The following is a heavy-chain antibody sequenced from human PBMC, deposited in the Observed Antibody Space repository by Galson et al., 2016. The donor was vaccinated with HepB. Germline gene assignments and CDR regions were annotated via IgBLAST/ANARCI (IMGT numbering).Heavy chain of an antibody. CDR3: ARDQGTKWEKGNNWFDP. Sequence: SLRLSCAASGFSFRYFGMHWVRQAPGKGPEWVAIIWYDGSDQAYADSVKGRFTISRDNYANTLYLKMNSLRAEDTAVYYCARDQGTKWEKGNNWFDPWGQGTLVTVSS. CDR2: IWYDGSDQ. CDR1: GFSFRYFG. V-gene: IGHV3-33*01. J-gene: IGHJ5*02. D-gene: IGHD1-26*01.